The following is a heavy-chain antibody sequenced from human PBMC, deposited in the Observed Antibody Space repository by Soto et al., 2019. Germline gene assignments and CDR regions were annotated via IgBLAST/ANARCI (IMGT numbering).Heavy chain of an antibody. Sequence: SETLSLTCTVSGGSISSSSYYWGLIRQPPGKGLEWIGSIYYSGSTYYNPSLKSRVTISVDTSKNHFSLKLSSVTAADTAVYYCATQEVGGSYVYTFDPWGQGTLVPVSS. CDR2: IYYSGST. CDR3: ATQEVGGSYVYTFDP. J-gene: IGHJ5*02. D-gene: IGHD1-26*01. V-gene: IGHV4-39*02. CDR1: GGSISSSSYY.